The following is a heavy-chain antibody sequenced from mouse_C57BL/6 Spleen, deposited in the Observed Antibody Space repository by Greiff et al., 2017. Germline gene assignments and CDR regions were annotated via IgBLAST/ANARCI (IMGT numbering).Heavy chain of an antibody. CDR1: GYTFTSYW. J-gene: IGHJ2*01. Sequence: QVQLQQPGAELVMPGASVKLSCKASGYTFTSYWMHWVKQRPGQGLEWIGEIDPSDSYTNYNQKFKGKSTLTVDKSSSTAYMQLSSLTSEDSAVYYCARSGGGNYFTTGAKAPLSQSPQ. CDR2: IDPSDSYT. CDR3: ARSGGGNYFTT. V-gene: IGHV1-69*01. D-gene: IGHD3-1*01.